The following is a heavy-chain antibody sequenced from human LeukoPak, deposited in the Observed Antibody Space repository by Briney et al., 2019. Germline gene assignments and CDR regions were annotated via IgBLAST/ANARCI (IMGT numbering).Heavy chain of an antibody. CDR3: ARVSLGGFRVLDRYFDY. CDR2: INPNSGGT. D-gene: IGHD4/OR15-4a*01. V-gene: IGHV1-2*02. CDR1: GYTFTDYY. J-gene: IGHJ4*02. Sequence: GASVKVSCKASGYTFTDYYLHWVRQAPGQGLEWMGWINPNSGGTNYAQKFQGRVTMTRDTSIGTAYMELSRLRSDDTAVFYCARVSLGGFRVLDRYFDYWGQGTLVTVSS.